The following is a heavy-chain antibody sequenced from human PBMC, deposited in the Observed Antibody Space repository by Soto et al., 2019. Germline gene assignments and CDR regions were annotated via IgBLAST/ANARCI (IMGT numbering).Heavy chain of an antibody. Sequence: EVQLVESGGGLVKPGGSLRLSCAASGFTFSSYSMNWVRQAPGKGLEWVSSISSSSSYIYYADSVKGRFTISRDNAKNSLYLQMNSLRAEDTAVYYCARDPGIAARPGYYYYGMDVWGQGTTVTVSS. CDR3: ARDPGIAARPGYYYYGMDV. J-gene: IGHJ6*02. CDR1: GFTFSSYS. V-gene: IGHV3-21*01. D-gene: IGHD6-6*01. CDR2: ISSSSSYI.